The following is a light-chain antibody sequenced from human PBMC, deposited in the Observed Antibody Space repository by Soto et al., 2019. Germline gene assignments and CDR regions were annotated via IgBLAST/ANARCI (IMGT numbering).Light chain of an antibody. Sequence: EIVLTQSPATLSVSPGESVTLSCRASQSISSNLAWYQQKPGQAPRLLIYAASTRAAGLPARFSGSGSGTEFSLTISSLQSEDFAVYYCQQYNNWPPERTFGQGTKVEIK. V-gene: IGKV3-15*01. CDR1: QSISSN. CDR3: QQYNNWPPERT. J-gene: IGKJ1*01. CDR2: AAS.